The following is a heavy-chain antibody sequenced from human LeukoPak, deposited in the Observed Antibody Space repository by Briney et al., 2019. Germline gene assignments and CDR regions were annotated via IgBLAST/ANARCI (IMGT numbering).Heavy chain of an antibody. CDR2: MSNDGSDR. Sequence: GGSLRLSCAASGFTFKTYTMHWVRQAPGKGPAGVAVMSNDGSDRYYADSVKGRFTISRDNSKNTLYLQMNSLRAEDSAVYYCARDNYKGEPGDILTWNWFDPWGQGTLVTVSS. D-gene: IGHD3-9*01. V-gene: IGHV3-30-3*01. CDR1: GFTFKTYT. J-gene: IGHJ5*02. CDR3: ARDNYKGEPGDILTWNWFDP.